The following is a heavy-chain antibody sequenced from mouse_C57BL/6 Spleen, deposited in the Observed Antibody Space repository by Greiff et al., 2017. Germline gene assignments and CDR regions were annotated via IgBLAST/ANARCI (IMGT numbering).Heavy chain of an antibody. J-gene: IGHJ2*01. Sequence: EVKLQQSGPELVKPGASVKISCKASGYTFTDYYMNWVKQSHGKSLEWIGDINPNNGGTSYNQKFKGKATLTVDKSSSTAYMELRSLTSEDSAVYYCARWATVVATDFDYWGQGTTLTVSS. D-gene: IGHD1-1*01. V-gene: IGHV1-26*01. CDR3: ARWATVVATDFDY. CDR1: GYTFTDYY. CDR2: INPNNGGT.